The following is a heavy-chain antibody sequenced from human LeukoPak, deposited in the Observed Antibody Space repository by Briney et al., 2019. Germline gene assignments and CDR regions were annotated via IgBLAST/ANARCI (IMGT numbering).Heavy chain of an antibody. CDR1: GVSISSSNSY. Sequence: SETLSLTCTVSGVSISSSNSYWGWIRQPPGKGLEWIGSIYYSGSTNYNPSLKSRVTMSVDTSKNQFSLKLSSVTAADTAVYYCARVTTGTTGGSYMDVWGKGTTVTISS. CDR2: IYYSGST. CDR3: ARVTTGTTGGSYMDV. V-gene: IGHV4-39*07. J-gene: IGHJ6*03. D-gene: IGHD1-7*01.